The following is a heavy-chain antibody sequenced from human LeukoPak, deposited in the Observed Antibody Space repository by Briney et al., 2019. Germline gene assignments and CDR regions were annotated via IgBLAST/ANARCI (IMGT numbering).Heavy chain of an antibody. CDR2: IYTSGST. J-gene: IGHJ3*02. D-gene: IGHD1-26*01. Sequence: SETLSLTCTVSGGSISSYYWSWIRQPAGKGLEWIGRIYTSGSTNYSPSLKSRVTMSVDTSKNQFSLKLSSVTAADTAVYYCASGVGAGGGDAFDIWGQGTMVTVSS. CDR3: ASGVGAGGGDAFDI. CDR1: GGSISSYY. V-gene: IGHV4-4*07.